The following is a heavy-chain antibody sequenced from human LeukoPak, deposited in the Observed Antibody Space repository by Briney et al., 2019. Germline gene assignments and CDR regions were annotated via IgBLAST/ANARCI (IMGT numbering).Heavy chain of an antibody. Sequence: SETLSLTCTVSGGPIRSSSHYWGWIRQPPGKGLEWIGSIYFSGSTYYNPSLKSRVTITVDTSKNQFSLKLSSVTAADTAVYYCARESTSCPSPHFCYYYMDVWGKGTTVTVSS. CDR3: ARESTSCPSPHFCYYYMDV. V-gene: IGHV4-39*07. D-gene: IGHD2-2*01. CDR2: IYFSGST. CDR1: GGPIRSSSHY. J-gene: IGHJ6*03.